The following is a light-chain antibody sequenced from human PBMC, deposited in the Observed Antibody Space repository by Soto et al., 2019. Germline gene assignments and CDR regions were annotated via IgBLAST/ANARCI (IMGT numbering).Light chain of an antibody. CDR1: QTISDW. V-gene: IGKV1-5*03. CDR3: LQYETYWT. Sequence: DIQMTQSPSTLSASIGARLTITCRASQTISDWLAWHQQKPGKAPKLLIYKASSLESGVPSRFSGSASGTESTLTISSLQPDDFATYYCLQYETYWTFGQGTKVDIK. J-gene: IGKJ1*01. CDR2: KAS.